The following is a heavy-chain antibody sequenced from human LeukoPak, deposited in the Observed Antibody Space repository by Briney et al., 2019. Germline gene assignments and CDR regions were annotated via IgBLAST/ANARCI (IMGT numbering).Heavy chain of an antibody. D-gene: IGHD3-10*01. Sequence: GASVKVSCKASGYTFTSYGISWVRQAPGQGLEWMGWINPNSGGTNYAQKFQGRVTMTRDTSISTAYMELSRLRSDDTAVYYCARDLGYYGSGSYYNVIDYWGQGTLATVSS. CDR3: ARDLGYYGSGSYYNVIDY. V-gene: IGHV1-2*02. CDR1: GYTFTSYG. J-gene: IGHJ4*02. CDR2: INPNSGGT.